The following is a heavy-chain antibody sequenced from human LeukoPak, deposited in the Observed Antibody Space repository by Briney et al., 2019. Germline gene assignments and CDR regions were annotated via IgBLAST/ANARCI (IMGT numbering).Heavy chain of an antibody. D-gene: IGHD1-1*01. CDR3: AGGFLQLTPYYFDY. Sequence: PGGSLRLSCAASGFDVSINYMNWIRQSPEKGLEWVSIIHNDGSTYYADSVKGRFTVSRDNSKNTVSLQMDSLRVDDTGIYYCAGGFLQLTPYYFDYWGQGALVTVSS. CDR1: GFDVSINY. J-gene: IGHJ4*02. CDR2: IHNDGST. V-gene: IGHV3-66*01.